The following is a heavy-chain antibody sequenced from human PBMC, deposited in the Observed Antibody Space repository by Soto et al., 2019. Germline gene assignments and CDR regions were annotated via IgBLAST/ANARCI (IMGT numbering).Heavy chain of an antibody. D-gene: IGHD2-21*02. CDR2: ISYDGTTK. CDR3: ARDPCGDCMDWYFNL. V-gene: IGHV3-30*04. CDR1: GFTFSSFA. Sequence: QVQLVESGGGVVQPGRSLRLSCAVSGFTFSSFAMHWVRQAPGKGLEWVALISYDGTTKYYADSVKGRFTVSRDNSRNTLYLQMSSLRSEDTAVYFWARDPCGDCMDWYFNLWGHGTLVTVSS. J-gene: IGHJ2*01.